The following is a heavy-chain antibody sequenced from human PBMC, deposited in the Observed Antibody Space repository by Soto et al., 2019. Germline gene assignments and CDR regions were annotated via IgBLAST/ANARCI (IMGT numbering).Heavy chain of an antibody. CDR1: GFTFSSYW. CDR3: ASVFVRKLAAAGTGYFQH. CDR2: IKQDGSEK. Sequence: GGSLRLSCAASGFTFSSYWMSWVRQAPGKGLEWVANIKQDGSEKYYVDSVKGRFTISRDNAKNSLYLQMNSLRAEDTAVYYCASVFVRKLAAAGTGYFQHWGQGTLVTVSS. V-gene: IGHV3-7*01. J-gene: IGHJ1*01. D-gene: IGHD6-13*01.